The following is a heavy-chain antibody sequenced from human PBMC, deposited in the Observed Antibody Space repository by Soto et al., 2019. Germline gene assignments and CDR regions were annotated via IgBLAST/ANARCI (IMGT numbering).Heavy chain of an antibody. CDR3: AREYTAWPLAYGLDV. Sequence: PVVSLRISCVGSGFTFSTYSIHWVRQAPGKGLEWVSSISSRSDIYYADSVKGRFTISRDNAKNSVSLQMNSLRAEDTAVYYCAREYTAWPLAYGLDVWGQGTTVTVSS. V-gene: IGHV3-21*01. CDR1: GFTFSTYS. J-gene: IGHJ6*02. CDR2: ISSRSDI. D-gene: IGHD2-2*02.